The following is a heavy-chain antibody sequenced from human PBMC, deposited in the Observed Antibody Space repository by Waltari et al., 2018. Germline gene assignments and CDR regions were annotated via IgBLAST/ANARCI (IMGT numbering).Heavy chain of an antibody. J-gene: IGHJ4*02. CDR2: ISGSGMRR. Sequence: DVQLLESGGGLAQPGRSLRLSCTAAGFPFSNYTLTWVRQAPGKGLGWVSGISGSGMRRYYADSVKGRFSISRDKSKNTMYMQMNSLRVEDTAVYYCAKSSGYSYGLRLDYWGQGILVTVSS. V-gene: IGHV3-23*01. CDR3: AKSSGYSYGLRLDY. D-gene: IGHD5-18*01. CDR1: GFPFSNYT.